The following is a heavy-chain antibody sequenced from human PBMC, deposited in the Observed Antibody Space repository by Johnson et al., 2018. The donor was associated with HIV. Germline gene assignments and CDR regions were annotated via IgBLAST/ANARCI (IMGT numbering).Heavy chain of an antibody. V-gene: IGHV3-30*14. CDR1: GFTFSSYA. Sequence: QVQLVESGGGVVQPGRSLRLSCAASGFTFSSYAMHWVRQAPGKGLEWVAVISSGGSTWYADSVTGRFTISRDNSKNTLYLQMNSLRAEDTAVYYCARACRDGYTCDTFNIWGQGTMVTVSS. D-gene: IGHD5-24*01. CDR2: ISSGGST. CDR3: ARACRDGYTCDTFNI. J-gene: IGHJ3*02.